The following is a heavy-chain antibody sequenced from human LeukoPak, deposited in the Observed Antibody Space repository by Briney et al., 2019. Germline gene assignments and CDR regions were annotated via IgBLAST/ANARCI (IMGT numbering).Heavy chain of an antibody. CDR1: GYTFTSYG. J-gene: IGHJ5*02. V-gene: IGHV1-18*01. CDR2: ISAYNGNT. D-gene: IGHD3-22*01. CDR3: ARVVRSNYYDSSGYYHNWFDP. Sequence: PGASVKVSWKASGYTFTSYGISWVRQAPGQGLEWMGWISAYNGNTNYAQKLQGRVTMTTDTSTSTAYMELRSLRSDDTAVYYCARVVRSNYYDSSGYYHNWFDPWGQGTLVTVSS.